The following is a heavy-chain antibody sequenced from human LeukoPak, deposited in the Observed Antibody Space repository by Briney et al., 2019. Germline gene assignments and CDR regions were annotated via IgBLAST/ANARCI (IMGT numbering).Heavy chain of an antibody. CDR1: GFTFSSYW. Sequence: GGSLRLSCAASGFTFSSYWMSWVRQAPGKGLEWVANIKQDGSEKYYVDSVKGRFTISRDNAKNSLYLQMNNLRAEDTAVYYCARDAAVAGTQDLDYWGQGTLVTVSS. CDR2: IKQDGSEK. CDR3: ARDAAVAGTQDLDY. J-gene: IGHJ4*02. V-gene: IGHV3-7*01. D-gene: IGHD6-19*01.